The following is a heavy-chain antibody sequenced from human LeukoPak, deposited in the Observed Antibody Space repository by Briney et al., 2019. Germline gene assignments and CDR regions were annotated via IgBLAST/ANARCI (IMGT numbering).Heavy chain of an antibody. CDR1: GFTFSIYG. D-gene: IGHD2-15*01. V-gene: IGHV3-74*01. CDR2: INTDGSST. CDR3: ARSGGSTGLGY. Sequence: GGSLRLSCAASGFTFSIYGMHCVRQAPGKGLVWVSHINTDGSSTTYADSVKGRLTISRDNAKNTLYLQMNSLRAEDTAVYYCARSGGSTGLGYRGQGTLVTVSS. J-gene: IGHJ4*02.